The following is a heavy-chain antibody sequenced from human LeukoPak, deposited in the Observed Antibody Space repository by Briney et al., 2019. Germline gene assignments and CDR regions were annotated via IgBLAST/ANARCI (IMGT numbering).Heavy chain of an antibody. CDR1: GFTFSSYW. J-gene: IGHJ3*02. V-gene: IGHV3-74*01. CDR3: ARGPRAVAGIRLSGAFDI. Sequence: GGSLGLSCAASGFTFSSYWMHWVRQAPGKGLVWVSRINPDGSRTSYADSVKGRFTISRDYAKNTLYLQMNSLRAEDTAVYYCARGPRAVAGIRLSGAFDIWGQGTMVTVSS. CDR2: INPDGSRT. D-gene: IGHD6-19*01.